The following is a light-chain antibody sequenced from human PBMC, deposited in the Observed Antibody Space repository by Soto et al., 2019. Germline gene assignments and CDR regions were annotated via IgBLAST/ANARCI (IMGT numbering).Light chain of an antibody. J-gene: IGKJ2*01. CDR2: KAS. CDR3: QQYNSYYT. Sequence: DIQMTQSPSTLSASVGDRVTITCRASQSISSWLAWYQQKPGKAPKLLIHKASSLESGVPSRFSGSGSGTEFTLTISSLQPHDFATYSCQQYNSYYTFGQGTKLEIK. CDR1: QSISSW. V-gene: IGKV1-5*03.